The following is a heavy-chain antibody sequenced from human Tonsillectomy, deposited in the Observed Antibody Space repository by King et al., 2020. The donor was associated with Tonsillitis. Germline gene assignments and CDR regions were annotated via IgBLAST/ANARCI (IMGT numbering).Heavy chain of an antibody. J-gene: IGHJ6*03. CDR1: GFTFDDYA. V-gene: IGHV3-9*01. CDR2: ISWNRGRA. D-gene: IGHD2-2*01. CDR3: AKDTGDCSGTSCYTGYMDV. Sequence: DVQLVESGGGLVQPGRSLRLSCAASGFTFDDYAMHWVRQAPGDGLEWVSGISWNRGRAGYADSVKGRFTSSRDNAKNSLYLQMNSLRAEDTALYYCAKDTGDCSGTSCYTGYMDVWGRGTTVTVSS.